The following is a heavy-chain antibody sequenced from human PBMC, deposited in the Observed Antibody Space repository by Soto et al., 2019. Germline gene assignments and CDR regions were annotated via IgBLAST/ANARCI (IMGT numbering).Heavy chain of an antibody. CDR1: GFTFSDYY. J-gene: IGHJ6*02. CDR3: ARDYLPQAAAGSFYYYGMDV. V-gene: IGHV3-11*01. Sequence: GGSLRLSCAASGFTFSDYYMSRISQAKGKGLEWVSYISSSGSTIYYADSVKGRFTISRDNAKNSLYLQMNSLRAEDTAVYYCARDYLPQAAAGSFYYYGMDVWGQGTTVTVSS. D-gene: IGHD6-13*01. CDR2: ISSSGSTI.